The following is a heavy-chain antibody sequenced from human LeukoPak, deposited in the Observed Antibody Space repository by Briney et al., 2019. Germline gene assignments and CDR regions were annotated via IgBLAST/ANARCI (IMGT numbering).Heavy chain of an antibody. D-gene: IGHD1-26*01. V-gene: IGHV1-69*01. J-gene: IGHJ4*02. Sequence: PVASVKVSCKTSGGTFNSYLISWVRQAPGQGLEWVGGIIPTFGTPNYAQKFQGRVTIIADESTSTAFMELSSLRSEDTAMYYCARGSGSYSDVVAFDYWGQGTLVTVSS. CDR1: GGTFNSYL. CDR2: IIPTFGTP. CDR3: ARGSGSYSDVVAFDY.